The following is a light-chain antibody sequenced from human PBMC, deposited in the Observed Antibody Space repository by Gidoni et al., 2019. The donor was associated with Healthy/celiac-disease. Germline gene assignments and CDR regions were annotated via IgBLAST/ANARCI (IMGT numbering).Light chain of an antibody. CDR2: CNS. Sequence: QSVLAQPPSVSGPPGLRVTISCTGSSSNIGAGYDVHWYQQLPGTAPTLLIYCNSNRPSGVSDRFSGSKSGTSASLAITGLQAEDEADYYCQSYDSSLSGYVFGTGTKVTVL. J-gene: IGLJ1*01. V-gene: IGLV1-40*01. CDR3: QSYDSSLSGYV. CDR1: SSNIGAGYD.